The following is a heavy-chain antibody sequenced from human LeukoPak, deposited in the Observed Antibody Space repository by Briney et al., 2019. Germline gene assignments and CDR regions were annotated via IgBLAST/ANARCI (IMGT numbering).Heavy chain of an antibody. Sequence: SETLSLTCTVSGGSISSGGYYWSWIRQHPGKGLEWIGYIYYSGSTYYNPSLKSRVTISVDTSKNQFSLKLSSVTAADTAVYYCARLQPMAIFDYWGQGTLVTVSS. CDR1: GGSISSGGYY. CDR3: ARLQPMAIFDY. D-gene: IGHD5-24*01. CDR2: IYYSGST. J-gene: IGHJ4*02. V-gene: IGHV4-39*01.